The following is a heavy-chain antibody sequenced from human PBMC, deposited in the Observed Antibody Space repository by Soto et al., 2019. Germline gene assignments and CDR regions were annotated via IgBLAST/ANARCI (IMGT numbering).Heavy chain of an antibody. J-gene: IGHJ5*02. CDR1: GGSISSTNW. D-gene: IGHD3-3*01. V-gene: IGHV4-4*02. CDR2: IYRSGST. CDR3: ASRGPTWRFDP. Sequence: QVQLQESGPGLVKPSGTLSLTCAVSGGSISSTNWWSWVRQPPGQGLEWIGEIYRSGSTNYNPSLKSRVTISLDKSNNQFPLKLTSVTAADTAVYYCASRGPTWRFDPWGQGTLVTVSS.